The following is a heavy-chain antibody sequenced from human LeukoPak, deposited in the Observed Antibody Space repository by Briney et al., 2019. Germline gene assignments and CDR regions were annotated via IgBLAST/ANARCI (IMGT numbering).Heavy chain of an antibody. CDR3: ARDYGSGSYNWFDP. CDR1: GFTFSSYN. V-gene: IGHV3-21*01. D-gene: IGHD3-10*01. J-gene: IGHJ5*02. CDR2: ISSSSSYI. Sequence: GGSLRLPCAASGFTFSSYNMNWVRQAPGKGLEWVSSISSSSSYIYYADSVKGRFTISRDNAKNSLYLQMNSLRAEDTAVYYCARDYGSGSYNWFDPWGQGTLVTVSS.